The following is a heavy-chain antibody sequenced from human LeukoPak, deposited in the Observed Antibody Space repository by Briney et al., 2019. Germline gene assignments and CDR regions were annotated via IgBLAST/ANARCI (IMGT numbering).Heavy chain of an antibody. CDR2: IWYDGSNK. D-gene: IGHD3-22*01. Sequence: GGSQRLSCAASGFTFSSYGMHWVRQAPGKGLEWVAVIWYDGSNKYYADSVKGRFTISRDNSKNTLYLQMNSLRAEDTAVYYCAGSYDSSDYVIDYWGQGTLVTVSS. CDR3: AGSYDSSDYVIDY. J-gene: IGHJ4*02. V-gene: IGHV3-33*01. CDR1: GFTFSSYG.